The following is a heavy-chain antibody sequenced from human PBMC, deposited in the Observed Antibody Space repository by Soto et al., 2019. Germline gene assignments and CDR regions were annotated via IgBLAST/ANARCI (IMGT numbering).Heavy chain of an antibody. D-gene: IGHD2-21*02. V-gene: IGHV1-2*02. CDR1: GYTFTGYY. CDR2: INPNGGGT. J-gene: IGHJ3*02. Sequence: GASVKVSCKASGYTFTGYYMHWVRQAPGQGLEWMGWINPNGGGTNYAQKFQGRVTMTRDTSISTAYMELSRLRSDDTAVYYCARGVSVTAILFSAFRAFDIWGQGTMVTVSS. CDR3: ARGVSVTAILFSAFRAFDI.